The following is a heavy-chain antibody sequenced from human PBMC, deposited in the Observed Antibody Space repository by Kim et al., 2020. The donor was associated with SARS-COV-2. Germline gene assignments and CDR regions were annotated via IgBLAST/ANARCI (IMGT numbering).Heavy chain of an antibody. CDR1: GFTFSSYA. D-gene: IGHD3-10*01. CDR2: ISGSGTNT. Sequence: GGSLRLSCAASGFTFSSYAMSWVRQAPGKGLEWVSSISGSGTNTYYADAVKGRFTISRDNSKNTLYLQMNSLRAEDTAVYYCAKRYGSGSPCIDYWGQGTLVTVSS. V-gene: IGHV3-23*01. J-gene: IGHJ4*02. CDR3: AKRYGSGSPCIDY.